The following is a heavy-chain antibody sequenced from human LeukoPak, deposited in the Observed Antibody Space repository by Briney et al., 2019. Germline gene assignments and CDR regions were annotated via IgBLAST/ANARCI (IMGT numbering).Heavy chain of an antibody. CDR2: IYYSGNT. J-gene: IGHJ2*01. CDR1: GGSISSYY. V-gene: IGHV4-59*01. Sequence: SETLSLTCTVSGGSISSYYWSWIRQPPGKGLEWIGYIYYSGNTNYNPSLKSRVSISIDTSKNQFSLQLSSVTAADTAVYYCARDRDSSGLRDFDLWGRGTLATVSA. D-gene: IGHD3-22*01. CDR3: ARDRDSSGLRDFDL.